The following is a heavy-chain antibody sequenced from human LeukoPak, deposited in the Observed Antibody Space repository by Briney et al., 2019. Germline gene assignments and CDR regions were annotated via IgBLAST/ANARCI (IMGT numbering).Heavy chain of an antibody. D-gene: IGHD3-22*01. Sequence: GGSLRLSCAASGFTFSSYEIHWVRQAPGKGLEWVSYISSSGTTMYYADSVKGRFTISRDNAKNLLYLQMNSLRAEDTAFYYCARESSGGYYFDVFDIWGQGTMVTVSS. CDR2: ISSSGTTM. J-gene: IGHJ3*02. V-gene: IGHV3-48*03. CDR3: ARESSGGYYFDVFDI. CDR1: GFTFSSYE.